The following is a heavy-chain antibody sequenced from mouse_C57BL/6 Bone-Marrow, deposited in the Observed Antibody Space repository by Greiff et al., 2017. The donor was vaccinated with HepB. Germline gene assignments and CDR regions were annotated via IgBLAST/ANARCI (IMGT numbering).Heavy chain of an antibody. CDR1: GYTFTSYT. D-gene: IGHD2-2*01. V-gene: IGHV1-4*01. CDR3: ASGVLWLRQGFDY. Sequence: VQLQQSGAELARPGASVKMSCKASGYTFTSYTMHWVKQRPGKGLEWIGYINPSSGYTKYNQKFKDKATLTADKSSSTAYMQLSSLTSEDSAVYYCASGVLWLRQGFDYWGQGTTLTVSS. J-gene: IGHJ2*01. CDR2: INPSSGYT.